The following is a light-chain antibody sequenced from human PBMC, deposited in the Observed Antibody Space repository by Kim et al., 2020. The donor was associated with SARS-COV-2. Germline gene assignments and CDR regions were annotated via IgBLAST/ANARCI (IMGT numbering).Light chain of an antibody. V-gene: IGKV1-39*01. J-gene: IGKJ1*01. CDR1: IGNW. CDR2: RAS. Sequence: IGNWLNWYQQKPGEAPHLLIFRASALRGGVPPRFSGSTSGTDFTLTISSLQPEDVATYYCQQSYDFPRTFGQGTKVDIK. CDR3: QQSYDFPRT.